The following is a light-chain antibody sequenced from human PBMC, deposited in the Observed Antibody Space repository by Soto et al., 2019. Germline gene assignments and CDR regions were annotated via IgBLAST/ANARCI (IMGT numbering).Light chain of an antibody. CDR2: WAS. V-gene: IGKV4-1*01. CDR1: QSVLYSSNNKNY. CDR3: QKYYTTPT. J-gene: IGKJ5*01. Sequence: DIVMTQSPDSLAVSLGERATINCKSSQSVLYSSNNKNYLAWYQQKPGQPPKVLIYWASTRESGVPDRFSGSGSGTDFTLTISSLQAEDVAVYYCQKYYTTPTFGQGTRLEIK.